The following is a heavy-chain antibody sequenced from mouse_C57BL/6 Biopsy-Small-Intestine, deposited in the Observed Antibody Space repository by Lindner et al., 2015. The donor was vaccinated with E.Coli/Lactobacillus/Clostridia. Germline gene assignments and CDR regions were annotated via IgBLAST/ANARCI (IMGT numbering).Heavy chain of an antibody. D-gene: IGHD2-10*01. CDR2: IYPGDGDT. CDR3: ARGPYYGYAMDY. J-gene: IGHJ4*01. CDR1: GYAFSSSW. V-gene: IGHV1-82*01. Sequence: VQLQESGAELVKPGASVKISCKASGYAFSSSWMNWVKQRPGKGLEWIGRIYPGDGDTNYNGKFKGKATLTADKSSSTAYMQLSSLTSEDSAVYFCARGPYYGYAMDYWGQGTSVTVSS.